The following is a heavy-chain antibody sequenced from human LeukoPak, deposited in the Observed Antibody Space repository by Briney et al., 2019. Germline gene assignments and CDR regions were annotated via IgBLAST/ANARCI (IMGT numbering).Heavy chain of an antibody. J-gene: IGHJ5*02. V-gene: IGHV1-69*13. CDR3: ARGLLTGYSPYWFDP. D-gene: IGHD3-9*01. CDR1: GGTFSSYA. Sequence: ASVKVSCKASGGTFSSYAISWVRQAPGQGLEWMGGIIPIFGTANYAQKFQGRVTITADESTSTAYMELSSLRSEDTAVYYCARGLLTGYSPYWFDPWGQGTPVTVSS. CDR2: IIPIFGTA.